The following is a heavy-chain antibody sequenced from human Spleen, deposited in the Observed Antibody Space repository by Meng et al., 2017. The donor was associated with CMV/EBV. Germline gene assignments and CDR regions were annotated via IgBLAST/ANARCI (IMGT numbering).Heavy chain of an antibody. D-gene: IGHD1-26*01. CDR3: ARGWGRGLGGYYFDY. V-gene: IGHV3-53*01. CDR1: GFTVSGMY. CDR2: IYSEDKT. J-gene: IGHJ4*02. Sequence: ASGFTVSGMYMGWVRQAPGKGLEWVSVIYSEDKTYYADSVKGRFTISRDNSKSTVYLQMNSLRAEDTAVYYCARGWGRGLGGYYFDYWGQGTLVTVSS.